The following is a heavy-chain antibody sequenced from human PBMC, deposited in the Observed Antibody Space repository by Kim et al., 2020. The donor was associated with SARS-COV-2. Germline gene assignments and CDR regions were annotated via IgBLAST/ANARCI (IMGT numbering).Heavy chain of an antibody. D-gene: IGHD3-10*01. Sequence: YADTGKCRFTISRDNSKNTLYLQMNSLRAEDTDVYYCARLWFGANGFDPWGQGTLVTVSS. V-gene: IGHV3-30*07. CDR3: ARLWFGANGFDP. J-gene: IGHJ5*02.